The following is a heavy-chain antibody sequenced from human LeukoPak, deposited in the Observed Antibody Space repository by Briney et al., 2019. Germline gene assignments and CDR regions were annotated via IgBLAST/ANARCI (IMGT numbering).Heavy chain of an antibody. CDR1: RYTFTSYD. J-gene: IGHJ4*02. V-gene: IGHV1-8*02. Sequence: ASVKVSCKASRYTFTSYDINWVRQATGQGLEWMGWMNPNSGNTGYAQRFQGRVTMTRNTSISTPYMELSSLRSEDTAVYYCAGTYYYDTSGLREIDYWGQGTLVTVSS. D-gene: IGHD3-22*01. CDR3: AGTYYYDTSGLREIDY. CDR2: MNPNSGNT.